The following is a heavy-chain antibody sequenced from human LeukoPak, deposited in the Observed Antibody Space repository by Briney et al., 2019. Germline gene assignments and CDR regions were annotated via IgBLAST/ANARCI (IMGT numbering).Heavy chain of an antibody. CDR2: ISSSGSTI. CDR1: GCTFSSYE. V-gene: IGHV3-48*03. D-gene: IGHD3-16*01. J-gene: IGHJ4*02. CDR3: VRDTASSTVGVDY. Sequence: GGSLRLSCAASGCTFSSYEMNWVRQAPGKGLEWVSYISSSGSTIYYADSVKGRFTISRDNAKNSLYLQMNSLRAEDTAVYYCVRDTASSTVGVDYWGQGTLVTVSS.